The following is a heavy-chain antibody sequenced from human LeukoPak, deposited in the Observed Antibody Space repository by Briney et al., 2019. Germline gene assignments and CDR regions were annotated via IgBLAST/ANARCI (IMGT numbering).Heavy chain of an antibody. CDR3: ARDENWGPDY. J-gene: IGHJ4*02. CDR1: GYTFTGHY. V-gene: IGHV1-2*02. Sequence: ASVKVSCKASGYTFTGHYMHWVRQAPGHGLEWMGWIHAGTGDTSYAQKFQGRFTMTRDTSISTLYMELNRLTSDDTAVYFCARDENWGPDYWGQGTLVTVSS. D-gene: IGHD7-27*01. CDR2: IHAGTGDT.